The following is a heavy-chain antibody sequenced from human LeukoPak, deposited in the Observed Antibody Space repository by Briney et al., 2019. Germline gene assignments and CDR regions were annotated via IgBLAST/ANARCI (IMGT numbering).Heavy chain of an antibody. CDR1: GYTFTNND. V-gene: IGHV1-8*01. CDR2: MNPNSGNT. Sequence: ASVKVSCKASGYTFTNNDINWVRQATGQGLEWMGWMNPNSGNTGFAQRFQSRLTLTRDTSMSTAYMELSSLRSEDTAVYYCARKGCSSTSCLDFWAQGTLVIVSS. D-gene: IGHD2-2*01. J-gene: IGHJ4*02. CDR3: ARKGCSSTSCLDF.